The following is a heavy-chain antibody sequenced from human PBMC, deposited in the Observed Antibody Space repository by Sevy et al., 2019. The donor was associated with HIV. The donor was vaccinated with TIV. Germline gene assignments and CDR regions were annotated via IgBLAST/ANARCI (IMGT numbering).Heavy chain of an antibody. CDR2: LIGGGSRT. Sequence: GGSLRLSCAASGFPFSNFAMSWVRQAPGKGLEWVSTLIGGGSRTYYADSVTGRFIISRDNSRNTLYLQMNSLRAEDSAVYYCAKRRVQSGLSGGGANYGMDVCGRGTTVTVSS. J-gene: IGHJ6*02. CDR1: GFPFSNFA. V-gene: IGHV3-23*01. D-gene: IGHD2-8*02. CDR3: AKRRVQSGLSGGGANYGMDV.